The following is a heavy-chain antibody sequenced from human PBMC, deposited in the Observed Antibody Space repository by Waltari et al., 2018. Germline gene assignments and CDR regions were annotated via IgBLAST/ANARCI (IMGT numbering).Heavy chain of an antibody. J-gene: IGHJ4*02. Sequence: QVQLVESGGGVVQPGRSLRLSCAASGFTFSSYGMHWVRQAPGQGLAWVAVIWYDGSNKYYADSVKGRFTISRDNSKNTLYLQMNSLRAEDTAVYYGARGGGSEWLAPEHAGFDYWGQGTLVTVSS. V-gene: IGHV3-33*01. CDR3: ARGGGSEWLAPEHAGFDY. CDR2: IWYDGSNK. D-gene: IGHD6-19*01. CDR1: GFTFSSYG.